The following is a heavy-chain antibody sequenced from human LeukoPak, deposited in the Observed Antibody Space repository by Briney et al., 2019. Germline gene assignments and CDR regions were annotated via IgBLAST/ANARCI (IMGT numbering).Heavy chain of an antibody. D-gene: IGHD4-17*01. Sequence: ASVKVSCKASGYTFTSYGISWVRQAPGQGLEWMGWISAYDGNTNYAQKLQGRVTMTTDTSTSTAYMELRSLRSDDTAVYCCARVYGDYEPFDYWGQGTLVTVSS. CDR1: GYTFTSYG. V-gene: IGHV1-18*01. CDR2: ISAYDGNT. CDR3: ARVYGDYEPFDY. J-gene: IGHJ4*02.